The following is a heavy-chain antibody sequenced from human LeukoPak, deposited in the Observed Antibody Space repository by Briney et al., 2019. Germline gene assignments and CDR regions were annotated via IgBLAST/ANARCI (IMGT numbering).Heavy chain of an antibody. CDR1: GGSFSGYY. CDR3: ARERWEYSSSSTYYGMDV. Sequence: SETLSLTCAVYGGSFSGYYWSWIRQPPGKGLEWIGYIYHSGSTYYNPSLKSRVTISVDRSKNQFSLKLSSVTAADTAVYYCARERWEYSSSSTYYGMDVWGQGTTVTVSS. D-gene: IGHD6-6*01. J-gene: IGHJ6*02. V-gene: IGHV4-34*01. CDR2: IYHSGST.